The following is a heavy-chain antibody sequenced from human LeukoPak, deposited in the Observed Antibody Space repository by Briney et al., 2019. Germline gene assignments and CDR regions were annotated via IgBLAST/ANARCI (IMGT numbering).Heavy chain of an antibody. CDR2: IAKDGSDK. V-gene: IGHV3-7*01. D-gene: IGHD6-25*01. CDR1: EFTFSNFW. CDR3: ARLSGFTETSHFDS. Sequence: GGSLRLSYTASEFTFSNFWMTGVRQAPGKGLEWVASIAKDGSDKYCVDSVTGRFTISGDNAKASLSLQMNSLRADDTAVYYCARLSGFTETSHFDSWGQGALVTVSS. J-gene: IGHJ4*02.